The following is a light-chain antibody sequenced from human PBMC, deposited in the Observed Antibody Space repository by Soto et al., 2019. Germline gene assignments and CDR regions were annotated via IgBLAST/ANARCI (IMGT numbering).Light chain of an antibody. J-gene: IGKJ3*01. Sequence: EIVLTQSPATLSLSPGERATLSCRASQSLSNFLAWYQQKPGQAPRLLIYDASNRATGIPVRFSGSGSGTDFTLTSSSLEPEDVAVYYCQQRSNPFTFGPGTTVEIK. CDR3: QQRSNPFT. CDR1: QSLSNF. V-gene: IGKV3-11*01. CDR2: DAS.